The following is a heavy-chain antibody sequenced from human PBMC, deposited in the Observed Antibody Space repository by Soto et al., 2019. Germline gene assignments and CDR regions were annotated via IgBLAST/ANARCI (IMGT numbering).Heavy chain of an antibody. CDR3: AKDSGEYRAYDILNGSDY. D-gene: IGHD3-9*01. J-gene: IGHJ4*02. CDR1: GFTFSSYA. Sequence: PGGSLRLSCAASGFTFSSYAMSWVRQAPGKGLEWVSAISGSGGSTYYADSVKGRFTISRDNSKNTLYLQMNSLRAEDTAVYYCAKDSGEYRAYDILNGSDYWGQGTLVTVSS. V-gene: IGHV3-23*01. CDR2: ISGSGGST.